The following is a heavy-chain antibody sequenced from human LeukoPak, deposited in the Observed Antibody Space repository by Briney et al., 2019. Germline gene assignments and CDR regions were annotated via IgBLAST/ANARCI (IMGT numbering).Heavy chain of an antibody. CDR1: GFTFSSYS. V-gene: IGHV3-48*04. D-gene: IGHD1/OR15-1a*01. J-gene: IGHJ3*02. CDR3: ARNKRADM. CDR2: ISSGSSTV. Sequence: GGSLRLSCAASGFTFSSYSMTWVRQTPGKGLQWVSYISSGSSTVYYADSVRGRFTISRDNAENSLYPQMISLRAEDTAVYYCARNKRADMWGQGTMVTVSS.